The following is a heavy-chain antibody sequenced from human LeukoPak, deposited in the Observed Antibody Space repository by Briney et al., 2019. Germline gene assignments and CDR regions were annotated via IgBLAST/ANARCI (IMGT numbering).Heavy chain of an antibody. Sequence: GGSLRLSCAASGFTFSSYAMTWVRQAPGKGLECVSTITGSGGSTQYADSVRGRFTISRDNSKNTLYLLMISLRAEDSAVYYCAKDLNGYNPPFDYWGQGTLVTVSS. J-gene: IGHJ4*02. CDR1: GFTFSSYA. CDR3: AKDLNGYNPPFDY. D-gene: IGHD5-24*01. CDR2: ITGSGGST. V-gene: IGHV3-23*01.